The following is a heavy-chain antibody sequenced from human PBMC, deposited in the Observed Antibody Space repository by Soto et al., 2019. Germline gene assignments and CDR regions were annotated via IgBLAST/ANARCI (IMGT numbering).Heavy chain of an antibody. CDR3: ARDDYYYCDAMDV. J-gene: IGHJ6*02. Sequence: QVQLVESGGGLVKPGGSLRLSCAASGFTFSDYFMSWIRQAPGKGLEWVSYVSSTGGTRYYADSVKGRFTISRDNAKNALYLQMNSLIAEDTAVYYCARDDYYYCDAMDVWGQGTKVTVSS. CDR1: GFTFSDYF. V-gene: IGHV3-11*01. CDR2: VSSTGGTR.